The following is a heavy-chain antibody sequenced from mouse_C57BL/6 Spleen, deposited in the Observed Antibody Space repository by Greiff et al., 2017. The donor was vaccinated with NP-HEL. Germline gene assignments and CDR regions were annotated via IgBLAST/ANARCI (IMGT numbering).Heavy chain of an antibody. V-gene: IGHV1-61*01. CDR1: GYTFTSYW. CDR3: FMITTELDY. CDR2: IYPSDSET. D-gene: IGHD2-4*01. J-gene: IGHJ2*01. Sequence: VQLQQPGAELVRPGSSVKLSCKASGYTFTSYWMDWVKQRPGQGLEWIGNIYPSDSETHYNQKFKDKATLTVDKSSSTAYMQLSSLTSEDSAVYYCFMITTELDYWGQGTTLTVSS.